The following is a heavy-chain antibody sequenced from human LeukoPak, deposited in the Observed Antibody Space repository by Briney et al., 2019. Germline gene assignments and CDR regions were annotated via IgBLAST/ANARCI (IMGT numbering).Heavy chain of an antibody. CDR2: ISSTGGST. Sequence: GGSLRLSGSASGFTFSNYAMHWVRQAPGKGLEFVSGISSTGGSTNYPDSVKDRFSISRDNSKNTLYLQMTSLRADDTAVYYCVKDQHCSTISCATRTGFDPWGQGTSVTVSS. J-gene: IGHJ5*02. CDR1: GFTFSNYA. CDR3: VKDQHCSTISCATRTGFDP. V-gene: IGHV3-64D*06. D-gene: IGHD2-2*01.